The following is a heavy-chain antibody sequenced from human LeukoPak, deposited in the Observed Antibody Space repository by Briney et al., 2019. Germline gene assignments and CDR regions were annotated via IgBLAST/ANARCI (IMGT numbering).Heavy chain of an antibody. Sequence: SETLSLTCTVSGGSISSYYWSWIRQPPGKGPEWIGYIYYSGSTNYNPSLKSRVTISVDTSKNQFSLKLSSVTAADTAVYYCARDHGATIDYWGQGTLVTVSS. D-gene: IGHD5-12*01. CDR3: ARDHGATIDY. V-gene: IGHV4-59*01. CDR2: IYYSGST. J-gene: IGHJ4*02. CDR1: GGSISSYY.